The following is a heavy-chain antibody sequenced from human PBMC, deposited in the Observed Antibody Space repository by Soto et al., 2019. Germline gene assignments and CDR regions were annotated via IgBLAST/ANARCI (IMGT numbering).Heavy chain of an antibody. J-gene: IGHJ6*02. CDR1: GGSIDSYD. CDR2: IHNSGST. D-gene: IGHD2-15*01. CDR3: ARDRGTYGSGGSCYFRGMDV. V-gene: IGHV4-59*01. Sequence: SETLSLTCTVSGGSIDSYDWSWIRQPPGKGLEWIGYIHNSGSTNYSPSLKSRVTISVDTSKNQFSLKLSSVTAADTAVYYCARDRGTYGSGGSCYFRGMDVWGQATSVTVSS.